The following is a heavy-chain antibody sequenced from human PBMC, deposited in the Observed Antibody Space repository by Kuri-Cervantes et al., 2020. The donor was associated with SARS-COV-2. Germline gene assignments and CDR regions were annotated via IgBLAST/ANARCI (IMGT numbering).Heavy chain of an antibody. D-gene: IGHD3-9*01. CDR3: ARWELRYFD. V-gene: IGHV3-74*03. CDR2: ISPDGTST. J-gene: IGHJ4*02. Sequence: GESLKISCAASGFTFSGHWIHWVRQAPGKGLVWVSRISPDGTSTLFADSVRGRFTVSRDNAKNTVVLEMDSLRGEDTAVYYCARWELRYFDWGQGTRVTGSS. CDR1: GFTFSGHW.